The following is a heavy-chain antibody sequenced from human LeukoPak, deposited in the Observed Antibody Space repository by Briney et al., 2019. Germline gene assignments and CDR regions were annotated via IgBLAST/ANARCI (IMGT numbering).Heavy chain of an antibody. J-gene: IGHJ4*02. V-gene: IGHV3-74*01. CDR3: ARDNGYGSHFDY. CDR2: INSDGSST. CDR1: GFTFSTYW. D-gene: IGHD6-13*01. Sequence: PGGSLRLSCAASGFTFSTYWMHWVRQAPGRGLVWVSRINSDGSSTTYADSVKGRFTISRDNAKNTLYLQMNSLRAEDTAVYYCARDNGYGSHFDYWGQGTLVTVSS.